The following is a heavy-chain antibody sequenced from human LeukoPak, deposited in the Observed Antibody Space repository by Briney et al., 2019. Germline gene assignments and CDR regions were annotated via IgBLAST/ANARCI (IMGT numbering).Heavy chain of an antibody. CDR3: RVGAPLNY. Sequence: GGSLRLSCAASGFTFSGTVMHWVRQASGKGLEWVGLVRGKTNNYATAYTASVKGRFTISRDDSKNMAYLQMNSLKAEDTAVYYCRVGAPLNYWGQGTLVTVSS. D-gene: IGHD1-26*01. CDR1: GFTFSGTV. J-gene: IGHJ4*02. CDR2: VRGKTNNYAT. V-gene: IGHV3-73*01.